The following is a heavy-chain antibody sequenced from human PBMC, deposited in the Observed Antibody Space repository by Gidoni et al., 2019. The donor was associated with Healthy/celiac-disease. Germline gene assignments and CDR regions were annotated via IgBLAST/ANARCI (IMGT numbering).Heavy chain of an antibody. J-gene: IGHJ6*02. Sequence: EVQLVESGGGLVKPGGSLRLSCAASGFTFSNAWMSWVRQAPGKGLEWVGRIKSKTDGGTTDYAAPVKGRFTISRDDSKNTLYLQMNSLKTEDTAVYYCTTGEEGSYHYYYGMDVWGQGTTVTVSS. CDR2: IKSKTDGGTT. CDR1: GFTFSNAW. CDR3: TTGEEGSYHYYYGMDV. V-gene: IGHV3-15*01. D-gene: IGHD3-16*02.